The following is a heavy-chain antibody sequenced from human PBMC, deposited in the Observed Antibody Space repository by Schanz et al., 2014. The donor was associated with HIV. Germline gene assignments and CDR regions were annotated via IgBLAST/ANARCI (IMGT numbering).Heavy chain of an antibody. D-gene: IGHD5-12*01. J-gene: IGHJ3*02. Sequence: QVQLEESGPGLVKPSQTLSLTCTVSGGSISSGDYYWSWIRQHPVKGLEWIGYIYYSGSTYYNPSFKSRVSIFVDTSRNQLSLKLKSVTVADTAMYYYAREWPPGAFHIWGQGTMVAVSS. V-gene: IGHV4-31*03. CDR3: AREWPPGAFHI. CDR2: IYYSGST. CDR1: GGSISSGDYY.